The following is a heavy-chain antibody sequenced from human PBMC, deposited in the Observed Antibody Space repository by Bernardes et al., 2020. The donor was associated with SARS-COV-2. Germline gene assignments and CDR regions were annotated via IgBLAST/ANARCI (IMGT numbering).Heavy chain of an antibody. V-gene: IGHV3-33*01. Sequence: LLLSCAASGFTFRSYGMHWVRQAPGQGLEWVAVIWYDGSNQYYADSVKGRFTISRDNSKHTLYLQMNSLRAEDTAVYYCAREDPTYYQVRSGYPLDYWGQGTLVTVSS. J-gene: IGHJ4*02. D-gene: IGHD3-22*01. CDR3: AREDPTYYQVRSGYPLDY. CDR1: GFTFRSYG. CDR2: IWYDGSNQ.